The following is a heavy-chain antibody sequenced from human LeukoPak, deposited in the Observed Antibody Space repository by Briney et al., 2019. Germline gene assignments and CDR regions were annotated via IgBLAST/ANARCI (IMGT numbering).Heavy chain of an antibody. CDR3: ARGTNCSSTSCYWGSRNWFDP. D-gene: IGHD2-2*01. J-gene: IGHJ5*02. V-gene: IGHV4-34*01. CDR1: GGSFSGYY. CDR2: INHSGST. Sequence: PSETLSLTCAVYGGSFSGYYWSWIRQPPGKGLEWIGEINHSGSTNYNPSLKSRVTISVDTSKNQFSLKLSSVTAADTAVYYCARGTNCSSTSCYWGSRNWFDPWGQGTLVTVSS.